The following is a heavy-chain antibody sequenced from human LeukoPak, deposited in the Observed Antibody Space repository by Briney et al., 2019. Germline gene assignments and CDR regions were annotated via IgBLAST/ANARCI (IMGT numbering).Heavy chain of an antibody. CDR2: IWYDGSNK. D-gene: IGHD6-13*01. CDR1: GFTFSSYG. Sequence: GRSLRLSCAASGFTFSSYGMHWVRQAPGKGLEWVAVIWYDGSNKYYADSVKGRFTISRDNSKNTLYLQMNSLRAEDTAVYYCARDVEQQLVLDYYYGMDVWGQGTTVTVSS. V-gene: IGHV3-33*01. J-gene: IGHJ6*02. CDR3: ARDVEQQLVLDYYYGMDV.